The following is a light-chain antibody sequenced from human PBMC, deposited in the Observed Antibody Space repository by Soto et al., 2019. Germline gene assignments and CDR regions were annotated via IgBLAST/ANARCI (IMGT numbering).Light chain of an antibody. J-gene: IGLJ1*01. CDR1: SSDVGGYKY. V-gene: IGLV2-14*01. Sequence: QSALTQPASVSGSPGQSITISCTGTSSDVGGYKYVSWYQQHPDKAPKLIIFEVTNRPSGVSNRFSGSKSGNTASLTISGLQAEDEADYYCNSYTTNSNRVFGTGTKLTVL. CDR2: EVT. CDR3: NSYTTNSNRV.